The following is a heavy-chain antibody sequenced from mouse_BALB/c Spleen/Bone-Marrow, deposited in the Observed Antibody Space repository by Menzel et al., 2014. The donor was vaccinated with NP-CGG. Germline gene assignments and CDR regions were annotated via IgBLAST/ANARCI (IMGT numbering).Heavy chain of an antibody. CDR3: ARWGYGMDY. CDR2: INPGSGGT. Sequence: QVQLQQPGAELVRPGTSVKVSCKASGYAFTNYLIEWVKQRPGQGLEWIGVINPGSGGTNYNEKFKGKATLTADKSSSTAYMQLSSLTSDDSAVYFCARWGYGMDYWGQGTSVTVSS. J-gene: IGHJ4*01. V-gene: IGHV1-54*01. CDR1: GYAFTNYL.